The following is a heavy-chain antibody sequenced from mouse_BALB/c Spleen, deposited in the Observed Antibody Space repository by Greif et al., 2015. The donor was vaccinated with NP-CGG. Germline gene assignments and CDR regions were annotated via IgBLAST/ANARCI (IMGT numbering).Heavy chain of an antibody. J-gene: IGHJ1*01. V-gene: IGHV1-7*01. D-gene: IGHD2-4*01. CDR3: ARDYDYWYFDV. CDR1: GYTFTSYW. Sequence: LQESGAGLAKPGASVKMSCKASGYTFTSYWMHWVKQRPGQGLEWIGYINPSTGYTEYNQKFKDKATLTADKSSSTAYMQLSSLTAEDSAVYYCARDYDYWYFDVWGAGTTVTVSS. CDR2: INPSTGYT.